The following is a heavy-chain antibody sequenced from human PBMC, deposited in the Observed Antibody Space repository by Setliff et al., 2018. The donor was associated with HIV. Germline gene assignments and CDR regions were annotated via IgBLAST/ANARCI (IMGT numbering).Heavy chain of an antibody. V-gene: IGHV1-46*01. CDR3: ARGGAVDY. CDR1: GYTFTGYY. D-gene: IGHD1-26*01. Sequence: ASVKVSCKASGYTFTGYYMHWVRQAPGQGLEWMGGIIPIFGTTNYAQKFQGRVTMTRDTSTSTVYMELSSLRSEDTAVYYCARGGAVDYWGQGTLVTVSS. J-gene: IGHJ4*02. CDR2: IIPIFGTT.